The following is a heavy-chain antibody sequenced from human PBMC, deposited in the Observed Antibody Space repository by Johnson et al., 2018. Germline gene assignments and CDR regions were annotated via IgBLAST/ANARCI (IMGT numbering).Heavy chain of an antibody. V-gene: IGHV3-30*03. J-gene: IGHJ6*03. Sequence: VQLVESGGGVVQPGRSLRLSCAASGFTFSSYAMSWVRQAPGKGLEWVAVISYDGSNKYYADSVKGRFTISRDNSKNTLYLQMNSLRAEDTAVYYCAREAVVERDYYMDVWGKGTTVTVSS. D-gene: IGHD2-15*01. CDR1: GFTFSSYA. CDR3: AREAVVERDYYMDV. CDR2: ISYDGSNK.